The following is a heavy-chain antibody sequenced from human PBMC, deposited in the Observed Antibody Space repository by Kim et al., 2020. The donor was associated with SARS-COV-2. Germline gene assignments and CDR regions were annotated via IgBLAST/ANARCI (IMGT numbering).Heavy chain of an antibody. Sequence: SVSDGSTSHADPVEGRFTISRDNYKNTLYLQMNSLKAEDTAIYYCAKRLDIWGQGTMVTVSS. CDR3: AKRLDI. CDR2: SVSDGST. V-gene: IGHV3-23*01. J-gene: IGHJ3*02.